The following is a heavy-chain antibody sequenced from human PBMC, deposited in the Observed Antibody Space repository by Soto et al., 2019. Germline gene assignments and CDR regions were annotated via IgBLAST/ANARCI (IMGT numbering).Heavy chain of an antibody. V-gene: IGHV1-69*13. Sequence: SVKVSCKASGGTFSSYAISWVRQAPGQGLERMGGIIPIFGTATYAQKFQGRVTLTADESTSTAYMELSSLRSEDTAVYYCAAGPPSIVSVPAGLDWVDPXX. J-gene: IGHJ5*02. D-gene: IGHD2-2*01. CDR1: GGTFSSYA. CDR3: AAGPPSIVSVPAGLDWVDP. CDR2: IIPIFGTA.